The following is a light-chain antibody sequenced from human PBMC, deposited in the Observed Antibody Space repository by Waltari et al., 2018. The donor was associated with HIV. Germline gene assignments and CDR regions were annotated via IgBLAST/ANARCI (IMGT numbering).Light chain of an antibody. CDR1: ALKKKY. CDR2: GDS. V-gene: IGLV3-10*01. Sequence: SYELTKPPSVAVSPGQTARITCTGAALKKKYVSWYQQKSGRAPVWVIYGDSKRPAGCPERCSGASSGTTATLTISGAQVEDEADYYCYSTDNSGHHRVFGTGTKLTVL. J-gene: IGLJ2*01. CDR3: YSTDNSGHHRV.